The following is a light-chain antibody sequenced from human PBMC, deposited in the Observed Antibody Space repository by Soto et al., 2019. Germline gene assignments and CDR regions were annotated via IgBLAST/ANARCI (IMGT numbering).Light chain of an antibody. CDR1: QSISTW. CDR2: DAS. V-gene: IGKV1-5*01. Sequence: DIQMTQSPSTLSASVGDRVTVTCRASQSISTWLAWYQQTPGKAPKILIYDASTLESGVPSRFSGNGSGTEFTLTINSLQPEDFATYYCQQYNTCSWTFGQGTKVEIK. J-gene: IGKJ1*01. CDR3: QQYNTCSWT.